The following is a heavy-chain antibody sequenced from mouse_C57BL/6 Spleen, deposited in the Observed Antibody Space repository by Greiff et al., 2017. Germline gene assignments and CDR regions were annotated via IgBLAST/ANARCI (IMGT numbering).Heavy chain of an antibody. D-gene: IGHD1-1*01. V-gene: IGHV5-4*01. CDR3: AREGYGTPFDY. CDR1: GFTFSSYA. J-gene: IGHJ2*01. CDR2: ISAGGSDT. Sequence: EVKVEESGGGLVKPGGSLKLSCAASGFTFSSYAMSWVRQTPEKRLEWVATISAGGSDTYYPDKVKGRFTISRDNAKNNLYLQMSHLKSEDTAMYYCAREGYGTPFDYWGQGTTLTVSS.